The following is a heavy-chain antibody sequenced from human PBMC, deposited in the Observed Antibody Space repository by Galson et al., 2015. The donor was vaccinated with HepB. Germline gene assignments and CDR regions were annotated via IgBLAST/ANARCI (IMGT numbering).Heavy chain of an antibody. CDR2: ISAYNGNT. CDR3: ARGAGYASGYYSKYYYYGLGV. Sequence: SVKVSCKASGYTFTNYGVTWVRQAPGQGLEWMGWISAYNGNTNYVQKLQGRVTMTTDTSTSTAYMELRSLRSDDTAVYYCARGAGYASGYYSKYYYYGLGVWGQGTTVTVSS. V-gene: IGHV1-18*04. CDR1: GYTFTNYG. J-gene: IGHJ6*02. D-gene: IGHD3-22*01.